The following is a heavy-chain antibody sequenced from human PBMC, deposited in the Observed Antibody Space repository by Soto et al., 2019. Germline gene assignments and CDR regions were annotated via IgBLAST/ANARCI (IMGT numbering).Heavy chain of an antibody. J-gene: IGHJ4*02. CDR3: ARTLYSYGPNFDY. CDR2: INSDGSST. Sequence: EVQLVESGGGLVQPGGSLRLSCAASGFTFSSYWMHWVRQAPGKGLVWVSRINSDGSSTSYADSVKGRFTISRDNARSTLYLQINSLRAGDTAVYYCARTLYSYGPNFDYWGQGTLVTVSS. V-gene: IGHV3-74*01. CDR1: GFTFSSYW. D-gene: IGHD5-18*01.